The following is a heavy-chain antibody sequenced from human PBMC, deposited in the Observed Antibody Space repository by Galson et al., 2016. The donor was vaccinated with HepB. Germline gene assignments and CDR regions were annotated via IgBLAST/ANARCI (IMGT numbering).Heavy chain of an antibody. CDR3: ARGEAGLYEAFDI. Sequence: SLRLSCAASGFTVTRYDMNWVRQAPGRGLEWVAHISYDGSDKQYADSVKGRFTISRDSSRNTIYLQMTSLRVDDTAVYYCARGEAGLYEAFDIWGQGAMVTVSS. D-gene: IGHD3-3*01. CDR1: GFTVTRYD. CDR2: ISYDGSDK. J-gene: IGHJ3*02. V-gene: IGHV3-30*03.